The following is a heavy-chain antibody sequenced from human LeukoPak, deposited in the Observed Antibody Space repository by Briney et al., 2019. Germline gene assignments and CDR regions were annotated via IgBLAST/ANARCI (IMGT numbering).Heavy chain of an antibody. CDR2: INTNTGNP. CDR3: ARMTYYYDSSGYSDFDY. V-gene: IGHV7-4-1*02. D-gene: IGHD3-22*01. J-gene: IGHJ4*02. CDR1: GYTFTSYA. Sequence: ASVKVSCKASGYTFTSYAMNWVRQAPGQGLEWMGWINTNTGNPTYDQGFTGRFVFSLDTSVSTAYLQISSLKAEDTAVYYCARMTYYYDSSGYSDFDYWGQGTLVTVSS.